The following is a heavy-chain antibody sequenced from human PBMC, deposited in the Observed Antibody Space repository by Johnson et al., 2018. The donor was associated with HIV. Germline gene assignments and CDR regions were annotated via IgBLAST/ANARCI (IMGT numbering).Heavy chain of an antibody. J-gene: IGHJ3*01. D-gene: IGHD6-13*01. Sequence: EVQLVESGGGVVQPGGSLRLSCAASGFTFSSYWMSWVRQAPGKGLEWVANIKQDGSEKYYVDSVKGRFTISRDNAKNSLYLQMNSLRAEDTAIYYCARDGESQQLPLGDAFDVWGQGTMVTVSS. CDR2: IKQDGSEK. CDR3: ARDGESQQLPLGDAFDV. CDR1: GFTFSSYW. V-gene: IGHV3-7*01.